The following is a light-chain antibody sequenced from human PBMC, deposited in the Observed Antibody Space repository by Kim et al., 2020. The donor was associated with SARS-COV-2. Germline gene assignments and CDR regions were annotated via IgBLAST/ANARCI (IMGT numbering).Light chain of an antibody. CDR2: AAS. CDR3: QQSFTTPLLT. Sequence: DIQMTQSPSSLSASVGDRVTITCRASQRISTYLNWYQQQPGKAPRLLIYAASSLQSGVPSRFSGSGSGTDFTLTINSLQPEDFATYYCQQSFTTPLLTLGGGTKREI. CDR1: QRISTY. V-gene: IGKV1-39*01. J-gene: IGKJ4*01.